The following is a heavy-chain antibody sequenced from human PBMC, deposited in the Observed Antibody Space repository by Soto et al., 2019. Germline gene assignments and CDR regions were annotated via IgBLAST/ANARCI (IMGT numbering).Heavy chain of an antibody. J-gene: IGHJ3*02. CDR2: IYYSGST. D-gene: IGHD4-17*01. CDR3: ARALTTVTHHAFDI. CDR1: GGSISSGGYY. V-gene: IGHV4-31*03. Sequence: QVQLQESGPGLVKPSQTLSLTCTVSGGSISSGGYYWIWIRQHPGKGLEWVGYIYYSGSTYYNPSLKSRVTISVDTSKNQFSLKMSSVTAADTAVYYCARALTTVTHHAFDIWGQGTMVTVSS.